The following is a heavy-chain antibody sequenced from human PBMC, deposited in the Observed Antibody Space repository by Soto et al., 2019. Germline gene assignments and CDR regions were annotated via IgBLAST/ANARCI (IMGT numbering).Heavy chain of an antibody. CDR2: INNDGSST. D-gene: IGHD2-21*01. Sequence: EVQLVESGGGLVQPGGSLRLSCAASGFTFSSFWMHWVRQAPGKGLVWVSRINNDGSSTAYADSAKGRFTISRDNAKSTLYLQVTSLRAEDTAVYYCARDPLIGNTDYGLDVWGQGTTVTVSS. V-gene: IGHV3-74*01. CDR3: ARDPLIGNTDYGLDV. CDR1: GFTFSSFW. J-gene: IGHJ6*02.